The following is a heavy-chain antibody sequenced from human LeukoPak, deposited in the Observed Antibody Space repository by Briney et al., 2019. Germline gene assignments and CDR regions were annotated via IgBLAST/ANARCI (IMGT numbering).Heavy chain of an antibody. D-gene: IGHD3-3*01. CDR3: AKGRVVESILDY. Sequence: GGSLRLPCAASGFTLSTYSMYWVRQAPGKGLEWVSGIRGSGGITYYADSVKGRFTISGDNSENTLYLQMNSLRDDDTAVYYCAKGRVVESILDYWGQGVLVSVSS. J-gene: IGHJ4*02. CDR1: GFTLSTYS. V-gene: IGHV3-23*01. CDR2: IRGSGGIT.